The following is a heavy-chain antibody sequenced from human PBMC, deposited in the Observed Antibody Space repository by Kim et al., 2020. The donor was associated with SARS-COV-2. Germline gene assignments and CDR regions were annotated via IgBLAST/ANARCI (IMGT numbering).Heavy chain of an antibody. CDR1: GFTFSSYE. V-gene: IGHV3-48*03. D-gene: IGHD4-17*01. CDR3: ASMGNGDFDY. Sequence: GGSLRLSCAASGFTFSSYEMNWVRQAPGKGLEWVSYISSSGSTIYYADSVKGRFTISRDNAKNSLYLQMNSLRAEDTAVYYCASMGNGDFDYWGQGTLVTVSS. CDR2: ISSSGSTI. J-gene: IGHJ4*02.